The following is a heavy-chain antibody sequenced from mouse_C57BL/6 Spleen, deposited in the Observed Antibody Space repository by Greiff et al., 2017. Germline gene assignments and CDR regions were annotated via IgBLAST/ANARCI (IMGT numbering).Heavy chain of an antibody. D-gene: IGHD1-1*01. CDR3: AGQYYGSQSPDYYAVDY. Sequence: VKLVESGPGLVQPSQSLSITCTVSGFSLTSYGVHWVRQSPGKGLEWLGVIWGGGSTDYNAAFISRLSISKDNSKSQVFFKMDSLQADDTAIYYCAGQYYGSQSPDYYAVDYWGQGTSVTVSS. J-gene: IGHJ4*01. CDR2: IWGGGST. V-gene: IGHV2-2*01. CDR1: GFSLTSYG.